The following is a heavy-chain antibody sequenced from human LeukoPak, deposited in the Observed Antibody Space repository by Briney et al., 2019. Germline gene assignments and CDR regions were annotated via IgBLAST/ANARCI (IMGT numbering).Heavy chain of an antibody. V-gene: IGHV2-5*02. CDR3: AHRRDYNGDWDGGLFDF. CDR2: AYWDDDN. CDR1: GFSLTSRPVG. J-gene: IGHJ4*02. Sequence: SGPTLVKPTETLTLTCSFSGFSLTSRPVGVGWIRQPPGKAPEWLGFAYWDDDNRYNPSLKRRLTVTKDTSKNQVVLTMTNMDPVDTGTYHCAHRRDYNGDWDGGLFDFWGQGILVTVSS. D-gene: IGHD2-21*02.